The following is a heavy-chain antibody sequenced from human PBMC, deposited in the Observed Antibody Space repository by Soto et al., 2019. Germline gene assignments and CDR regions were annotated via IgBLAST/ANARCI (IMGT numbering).Heavy chain of an antibody. CDR1: GFTFSNYA. CDR3: ARNDNFNSHSSGWANRFEY. V-gene: IGHV3-23*01. D-gene: IGHD6-19*01. CDR2: LTSGGGS. Sequence: EVQLLESGGGLVQPGGSLRLFCAASGFTFSNYAMTWVRQAPGKGLEGVSTLTSGGGSYYGDTVRGRFTISRDNSKSTLYLQMNSLRAEDTAVYYCARNDNFNSHSSGWANRFEYWGQGTLVTVSS. J-gene: IGHJ4*02.